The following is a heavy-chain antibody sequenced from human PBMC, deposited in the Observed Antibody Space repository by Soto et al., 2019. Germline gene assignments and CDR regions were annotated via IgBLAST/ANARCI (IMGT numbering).Heavy chain of an antibody. CDR1: GFPVSSYA. J-gene: IGHJ4*02. CDR3: ARGSSSGIAVAAHSYYFDY. D-gene: IGHD6-19*01. V-gene: IGHV3-23*01. CDR2: ISVSGGST. Sequence: GGSLRLSCAASGFPVSSYAMSLVRQSPGKGLEWVSAISVSGGSTYYADSVKGRFTISRDNSKNTLYLQMKSLRAEDTAVYYCARGSSSGIAVAAHSYYFDYWGKGELVTVS.